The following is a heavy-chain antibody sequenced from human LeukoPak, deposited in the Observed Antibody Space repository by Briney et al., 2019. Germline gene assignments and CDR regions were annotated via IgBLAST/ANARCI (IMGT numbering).Heavy chain of an antibody. V-gene: IGHV3-21*01. CDR3: ARERAIDARDWYFDL. J-gene: IGHJ2*01. CDR2: ISTTSSYI. Sequence: GSLRLSCAASGFTFSSYTMNWLRQAPGRGLEWLSSISTTSSYIYYADSVKGRFTISRDNAKNSLFLQMNSLRVDDTAVYYCARERAIDARDWYFDLWGRGTLVTVSS. CDR1: GFTFSSYT. D-gene: IGHD2-2*01.